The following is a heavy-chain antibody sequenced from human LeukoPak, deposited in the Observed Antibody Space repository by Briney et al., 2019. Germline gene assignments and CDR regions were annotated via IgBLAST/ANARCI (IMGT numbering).Heavy chain of an antibody. Sequence: GGSLRLSCAASGFTFSSYGMHWVRQAPGKGLEWVAVISYDGSNKYYADSVKGRFTISRDNSKNTLYLQMNSLRAEDTAVYYCANIPMVRGVITFDYWGQGTLVTVSS. CDR3: ANIPMVRGVITFDY. V-gene: IGHV3-30*18. J-gene: IGHJ4*02. D-gene: IGHD3-10*01. CDR1: GFTFSSYG. CDR2: ISYDGSNK.